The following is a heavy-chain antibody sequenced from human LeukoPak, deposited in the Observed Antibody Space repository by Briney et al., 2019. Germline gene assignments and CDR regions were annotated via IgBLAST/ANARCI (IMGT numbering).Heavy chain of an antibody. Sequence: PSETLSLTCTVSGGSISGYYWSWIRQPPGKGLEWIGYIYYSGSTNYNPSLTSRVTISVDTSKNQFSLKLSSVTAADTAVYYCARGNSSRGYSYGPSTYGMDVWGQGTTVTVSS. V-gene: IGHV4-59*12. J-gene: IGHJ6*02. CDR1: GGSISGYY. CDR3: ARGNSSRGYSYGPSTYGMDV. D-gene: IGHD5-18*01. CDR2: IYYSGST.